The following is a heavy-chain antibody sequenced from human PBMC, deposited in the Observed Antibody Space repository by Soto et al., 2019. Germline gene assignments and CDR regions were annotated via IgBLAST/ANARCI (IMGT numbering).Heavy chain of an antibody. J-gene: IGHJ5*02. Sequence: QVQLQQWGAGLLKPSETLSLTCAVYGGSFSGYYWSWIRQPPGKGLEWIGEINHSGRTNYNPSLKSRVTISVDTSKNQVSLKLSSVTAADTAVYYCASYLTGYYRNNWFDPWGQGTLVTVSS. D-gene: IGHD3-9*01. CDR3: ASYLTGYYRNNWFDP. CDR2: INHSGRT. V-gene: IGHV4-34*01. CDR1: GGSFSGYY.